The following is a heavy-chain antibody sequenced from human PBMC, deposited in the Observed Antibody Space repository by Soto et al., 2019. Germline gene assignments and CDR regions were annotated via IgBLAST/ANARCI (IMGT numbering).Heavy chain of an antibody. CDR1: GFTFSSYA. Sequence: GGSLRLSCAASGFTFSSYAMSWVRQAPGKGLEWVSAIRGSGGSTYYADSVKGRFTISRDNSKNTLYLQMNSLRAEDTAVDYCARDDALGSDNGCDIWPQGTMGT. CDR3: ARDDALGSDNGCDI. D-gene: IGHD1-26*01. CDR2: IRGSGGST. J-gene: IGHJ3*02. V-gene: IGHV3-23*01.